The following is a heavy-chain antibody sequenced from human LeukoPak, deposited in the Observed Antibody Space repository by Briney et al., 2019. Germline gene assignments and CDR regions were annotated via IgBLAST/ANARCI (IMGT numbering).Heavy chain of an antibody. CDR3: ARVFSDGYNWAYFDY. D-gene: IGHD5-24*01. CDR2: IYYSGST. J-gene: IGHJ4*02. Sequence: SETLSLTCTVSGGSISSYYWSWIRQPPGKGLEWIGYIYYSGSTNYNPSLKSRVTISVDTSKNQFSLKLSSVTAADTAVYYRARVFSDGYNWAYFDYWGQGTLVTVSS. V-gene: IGHV4-59*01. CDR1: GGSISSYY.